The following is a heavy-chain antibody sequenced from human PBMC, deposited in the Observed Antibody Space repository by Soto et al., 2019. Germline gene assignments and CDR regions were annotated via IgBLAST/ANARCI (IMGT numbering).Heavy chain of an antibody. CDR1: GYTFGDHY. CDR2: INPRDGDT. D-gene: IGHD6-25*01. Sequence: QVHLVQSGAEVRRPGASVKVACKASGYTFGDHYIHWVRQAPGQGLEWMGWINPRDGDTNYAEKFQDWVTLSRDSSINTVYMELRRLRSDDTAVYYCLRGAGSLDFWGQGTLVTVSS. CDR3: LRGAGSLDF. V-gene: IGHV1-2*04. J-gene: IGHJ4*02.